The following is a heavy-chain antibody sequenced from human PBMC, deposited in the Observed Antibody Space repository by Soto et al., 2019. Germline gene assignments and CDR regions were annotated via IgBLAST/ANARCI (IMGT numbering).Heavy chain of an antibody. Sequence: LSLTCSVSGDSISTVDYFWAWIRQPPGQTLEYIGYIYKSATTYYNPSFESRVAISLDTSKSQFSLTVTSVTAGDTAVYFCARGRYCLTGSCFPNWFDSWGRGTLVTVSS. D-gene: IGHD2-15*01. CDR3: ARGRYCLTGSCFPNWFDS. CDR1: GDSISTVDYF. CDR2: IYKSATT. J-gene: IGHJ5*01. V-gene: IGHV4-30-4*01.